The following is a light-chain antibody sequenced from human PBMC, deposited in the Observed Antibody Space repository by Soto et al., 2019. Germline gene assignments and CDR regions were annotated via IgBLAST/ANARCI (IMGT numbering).Light chain of an antibody. CDR3: ASWDDNLNGGV. CDR1: SCNIGTYT. Sequence: QSVLTQPPSASGTPGQRVTISCSGTSCNIGTYTVNWYQELPGTAPKLLIYTDYQRPSGVPDRFSGSKSGTSASLAINGLHSEDEADYYCASWDDNLNGGVFGGGTKVTVL. J-gene: IGLJ3*02. V-gene: IGLV1-44*01. CDR2: TDY.